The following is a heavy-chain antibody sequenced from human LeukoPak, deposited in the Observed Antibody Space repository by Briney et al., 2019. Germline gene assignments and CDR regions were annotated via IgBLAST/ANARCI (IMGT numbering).Heavy chain of an antibody. Sequence: SETLSLTCTVSGGSISSYYWSWIRQPPGKGLEWIGYIYYSGSTNYNPSLKSRVTISVDTSKNQFSLKLSSVTAADTAVYYCARVGGSYLHHLDYWGQGTLVTVSS. J-gene: IGHJ4*02. V-gene: IGHV4-59*01. CDR2: IYYSGST. CDR3: ARVGGSYLHHLDY. CDR1: GGSISSYY. D-gene: IGHD1-26*01.